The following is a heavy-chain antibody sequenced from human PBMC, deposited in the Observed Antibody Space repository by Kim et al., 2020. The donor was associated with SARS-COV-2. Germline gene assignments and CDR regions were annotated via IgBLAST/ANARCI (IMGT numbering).Heavy chain of an antibody. CDR1: GGSISSDY. J-gene: IGHJ4*02. D-gene: IGHD3-10*01. V-gene: IGHV4-59*08. CDR3: ARHGSGSFYPH. Sequence: SETLSLTCTVSGGSISSDYWSWIRQSPGKGLEWIGYIYYSGSTNYNPSLKSRVTISADTSKNQFSLKLSSVTAADTAVYYCARHGSGSFYPHWGQGTLVTVSS. CDR2: IYYSGST.